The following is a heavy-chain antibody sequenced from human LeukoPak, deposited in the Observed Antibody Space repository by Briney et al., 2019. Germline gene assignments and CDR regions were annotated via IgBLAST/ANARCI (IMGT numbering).Heavy chain of an antibody. CDR2: IYHSGST. D-gene: IGHD3-22*01. Sequence: PSETLSLTCTVSGYPISSGYYWGWIRQPPGKGLEWIGSIYHSGSTYYNPSLKSRVTISVDTSKNQLSLKLSSVTAADTAVYYCARTDSSGSYYFDYWGQGTLVTVSS. V-gene: IGHV4-38-2*02. CDR3: ARTDSSGSYYFDY. J-gene: IGHJ4*02. CDR1: GYPISSGYY.